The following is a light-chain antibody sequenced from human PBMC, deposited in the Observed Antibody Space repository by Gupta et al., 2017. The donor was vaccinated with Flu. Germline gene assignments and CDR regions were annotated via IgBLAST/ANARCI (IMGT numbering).Light chain of an antibody. Sequence: SYVLTQPPSVSVASGQTARIIRGGNNIAYKVVHWFRQRPGQAPVLVVYDDSDRPSGIPDRFSGSKSGNTATLTISRVEAGDEADYYCQVWDSFSDCVFGGGTKLTVL. J-gene: IGLJ3*02. CDR3: QVWDSFSDCV. V-gene: IGLV3-21*02. CDR1: NIAYKV. CDR2: DDS.